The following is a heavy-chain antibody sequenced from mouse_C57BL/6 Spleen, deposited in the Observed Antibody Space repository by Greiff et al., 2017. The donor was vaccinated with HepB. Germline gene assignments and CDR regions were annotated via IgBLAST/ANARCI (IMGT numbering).Heavy chain of an antibody. CDR1: GYAFTNYL. J-gene: IGHJ3*01. Sequence: QVQLKQSGAELVRPGTSVKVSCKASGYAFTNYLIEWVKQRPGQGLEWIGVINPGSGGTNYNEKFKGKATLTEDKSSSTAYMQLSSLTSEDSAVYFCARWKDDYDGKYVAYWGQGTLVTVSA. CDR2: INPGSGGT. V-gene: IGHV1-54*01. CDR3: ARWKDDYDGKYVAY. D-gene: IGHD2-4*01.